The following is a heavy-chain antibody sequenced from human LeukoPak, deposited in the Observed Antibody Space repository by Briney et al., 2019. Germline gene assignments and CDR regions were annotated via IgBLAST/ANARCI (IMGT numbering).Heavy chain of an antibody. V-gene: IGHV5-51*01. CDR3: ARRNYYGSGSYYALSY. D-gene: IGHD3-10*01. CDR2: IYPGDSDT. J-gene: IGHJ4*02. Sequence: GEPLKISCKGSGYTFSSYWIGWVGQMPGKGLEWMGIIYPGDSDTRYNPSFQGRVTISADKSISTAYLQWSSLKASDTAMYYCARRNYYGSGSYYALSYWGQGTLVTVSS. CDR1: GYTFSSYW.